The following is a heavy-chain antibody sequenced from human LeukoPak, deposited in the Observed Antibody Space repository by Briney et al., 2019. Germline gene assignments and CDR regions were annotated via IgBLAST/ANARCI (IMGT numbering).Heavy chain of an antibody. Sequence: GASLKISCKGSGYRFTSYWIGWVRPMPGKGLEWMGIIYPGDSDTRYSPSFQGQVTISADKSISTAYLQWSSLKASDTAMYYCARHGPHCSSTSCFDYWGQGTLVTVSS. J-gene: IGHJ4*02. CDR2: IYPGDSDT. D-gene: IGHD2-2*01. V-gene: IGHV5-51*01. CDR3: ARHGPHCSSTSCFDY. CDR1: GYRFTSYW.